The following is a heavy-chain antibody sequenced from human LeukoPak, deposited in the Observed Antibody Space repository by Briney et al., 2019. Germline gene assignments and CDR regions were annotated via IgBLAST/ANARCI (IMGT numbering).Heavy chain of an antibody. CDR2: ISGSGGST. Sequence: SGGSLRLSCAASGFTFSSYAMNWVRQAPGKGLEWVAAISGSGGSTCYADSVKGRFTISRDNSKNTLYLQMNSLRAEDTAVYYCAKGIGYYGSGSYFDYWGQGTLVTVSS. V-gene: IGHV3-23*01. J-gene: IGHJ4*02. CDR3: AKGIGYYGSGSYFDY. CDR1: GFTFSSYA. D-gene: IGHD3-10*01.